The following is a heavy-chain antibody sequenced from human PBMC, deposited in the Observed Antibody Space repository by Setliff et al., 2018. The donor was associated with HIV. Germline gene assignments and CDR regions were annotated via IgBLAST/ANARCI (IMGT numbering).Heavy chain of an antibody. CDR2: IIPIFGTA. D-gene: IGHD2-21*01. V-gene: IGHV1-69*13. CDR3: ARDPVSDNSATPYYFDY. J-gene: IGHJ4*02. Sequence: SVKVSCKASGGTFSTYAISWVRQAPGQGIEWMGGIIPIFGTANYDQRFQGRVTITADETTSTAYMELSSLRSEDTAVYLCARDPVSDNSATPYYFDYWGQGTRSTVSS. CDR1: GGTFSTYA.